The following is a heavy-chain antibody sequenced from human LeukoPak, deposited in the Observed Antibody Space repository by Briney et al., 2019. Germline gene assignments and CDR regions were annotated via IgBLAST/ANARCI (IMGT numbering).Heavy chain of an antibody. CDR2: IYYSGSA. CDR1: DGSLSNGEYY. V-gene: IGHV4-30-4*01. CDR3: ARDTGWSSGDYDAFDD. J-gene: IGHJ3*01. D-gene: IGHD3-3*01. Sequence: SQILSLTCTVSDGSLSNGEYYWSWIRQPPGKGLEWIGYIYYSGSAYYNPSLKSRVTISVDTSKNQFSLKLSSVTAADAAVYYCARDTGWSSGDYDAFDDWGLGTMVTVSS.